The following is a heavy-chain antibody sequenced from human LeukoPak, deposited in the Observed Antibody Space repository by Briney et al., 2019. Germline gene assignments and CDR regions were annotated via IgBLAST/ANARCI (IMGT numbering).Heavy chain of an antibody. Sequence: PSETLSLTCSGSGGSINSDYWNWIRQPPGKGLEWIGYIYHSGSTNYNPSLKSRVTISIDKSKKQFSLKLISVTAADTAIYYCARVGGMTTINNDAFDIWGQGTMATVSS. V-gene: IGHV4-59*01. J-gene: IGHJ3*02. D-gene: IGHD4-4*01. CDR3: ARVGGMTTINNDAFDI. CDR1: GGSINSDY. CDR2: IYHSGST.